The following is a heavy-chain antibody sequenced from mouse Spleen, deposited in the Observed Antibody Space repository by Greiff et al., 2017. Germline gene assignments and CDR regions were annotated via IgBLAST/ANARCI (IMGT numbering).Heavy chain of an antibody. J-gene: IGHJ4*01. V-gene: IGHV5-6-4*01. CDR2: ISSGGGST. Sequence: EVQLVESGGGLVKFGGSLKVSCVASGFTFSSYYMSWVRQTPERRLEWVATISSGGGSTYYPDSVKGRFTISRDNAKNTLYLQMSSLNSEDTAVYYCTRDSHYYGYAMDYWGQGTSVTVSS. CDR3: TRDSHYYGYAMDY. CDR1: GFTFSSYY. D-gene: IGHD1-2*01.